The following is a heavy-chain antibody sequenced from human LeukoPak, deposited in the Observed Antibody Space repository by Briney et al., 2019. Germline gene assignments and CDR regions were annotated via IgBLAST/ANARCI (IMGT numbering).Heavy chain of an antibody. CDR2: ISYDGSNK. D-gene: IGHD3-16*01. J-gene: IGHJ4*02. CDR3: ATGWGGDDY. V-gene: IGHV3-30*03. Sequence: GGSLRLSCAASGFTFSSYGMHWVRQAPGKGLEWVAVISYDGSNKYYADSVKGRFTISRDNSKNTLYLQMNSLRAEGTAVYYCATGWGGDDYWGQGTLVTVSS. CDR1: GFTFSSYG.